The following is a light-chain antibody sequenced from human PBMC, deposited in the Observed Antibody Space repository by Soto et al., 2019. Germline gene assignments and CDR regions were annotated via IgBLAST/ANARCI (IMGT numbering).Light chain of an antibody. CDR2: DAS. J-gene: IGKJ2*01. CDR3: QQRSNWPPYT. Sequence: EIVLTQSPATLSLSPGERATLSCRASQSLSSYLAWYQQKTGQAPRLLIYDASNRATGIPARFSGSGSGTDFTVTIRSLEPEDFAVYYCQQRSNWPPYTFGQGTKQEIK. CDR1: QSLSSY. V-gene: IGKV3-11*01.